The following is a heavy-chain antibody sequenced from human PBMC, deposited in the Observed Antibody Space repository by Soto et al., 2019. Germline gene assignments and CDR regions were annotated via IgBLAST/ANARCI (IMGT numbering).Heavy chain of an antibody. D-gene: IGHD6-13*01. CDR2: IYPGDSDT. V-gene: IGHV5-51*01. Sequence: GESLKISCKGSGYSFTNYRIGWVRQMPGKGLEWMGIIYPGDSDTRYSPSFQGQVTISADKSISTAYLQWSSLKASDTAMYYCATQQQLALFDYWGQGTLVTVSS. CDR3: ATQQQLALFDY. CDR1: GYSFTNYR. J-gene: IGHJ4*02.